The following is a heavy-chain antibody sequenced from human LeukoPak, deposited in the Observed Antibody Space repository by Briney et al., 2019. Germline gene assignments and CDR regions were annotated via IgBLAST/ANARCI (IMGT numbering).Heavy chain of an antibody. D-gene: IGHD5-12*01. Sequence: SETLSLTCSVSDVSVNGYFWSWIRQPAGKGLEWIGRIYTSGRTNYNPSLKSRVSMSVDTSKNQFSLKMSSVTAADTAVYYCARDRKYSSYDPGLYLDVWGRGTLVIVSS. CDR3: ARDRKYSSYDPGLYLDV. V-gene: IGHV4-4*07. CDR2: IYTSGRT. J-gene: IGHJ2*01. CDR1: DVSVNGYF.